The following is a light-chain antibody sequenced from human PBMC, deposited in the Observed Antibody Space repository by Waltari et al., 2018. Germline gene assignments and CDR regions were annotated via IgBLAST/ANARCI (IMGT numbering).Light chain of an antibody. J-gene: IGLJ3*02. CDR3: QSLDKVVIGGV. Sequence: QSVLTQPPSVSGAPGQRVPIPCTGRSSHIGAGYDVHSYQQLPGTAPKLLIYGNNNRPSGVPDRFSASKSGTSASLAITGLQAEDEADYYCQSLDKVVIGGVFGGGTKLTVL. CDR2: GNN. V-gene: IGLV1-40*01. CDR1: SSHIGAGYD.